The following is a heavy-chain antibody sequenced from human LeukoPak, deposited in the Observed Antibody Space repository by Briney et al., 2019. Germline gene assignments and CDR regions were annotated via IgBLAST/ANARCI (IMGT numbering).Heavy chain of an antibody. D-gene: IGHD7-27*01. CDR3: ARDAVLGGFDY. CDR1: GGSFSGYY. J-gene: IGHJ4*02. Sequence: SETLSLTCAVYGGSFSGYYWSWIRQPPGKGLEWIGYIYYSGSTNYNPSLKSRVTMSVDTSRNQFSLKLSSVTAADTAVYYCARDAVLGGFDYWGQGTLVTVSS. V-gene: IGHV4-59*12. CDR2: IYYSGST.